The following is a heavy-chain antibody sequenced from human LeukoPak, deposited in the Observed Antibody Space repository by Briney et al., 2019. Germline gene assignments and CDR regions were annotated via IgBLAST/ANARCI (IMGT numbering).Heavy chain of an antibody. J-gene: IGHJ6*03. V-gene: IGHV4-59*01. CDR2: IFYSGST. CDR3: ARGFYYYYYMDV. Sequence: SETLSLTCTVSDGSISNYYWSWIRQPPGRGLEWIGYIFYSGSTNYNPSLKSRVTISVDTSKNQFSLKLSSVTAADTAVYYCARGFYYYYYMDVWGKGTTVTVS. CDR1: DGSISNYY.